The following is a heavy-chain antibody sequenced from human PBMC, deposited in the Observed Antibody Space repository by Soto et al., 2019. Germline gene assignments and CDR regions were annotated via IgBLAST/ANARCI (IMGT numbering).Heavy chain of an antibody. J-gene: IGHJ6*02. V-gene: IGHV4-34*01. Sequence: SETLSLTCAVYGGSFSGYYWSWIRQPPGKGLEWIGEINHSGSTNYNPSLKSRVTISVDTSKNQFSLKLGSVTAADTAVYYCARGRSYRMDGWGQGTTVTVSS. D-gene: IGHD3-16*02. CDR1: GGSFSGYY. CDR2: INHSGST. CDR3: ARGRSYRMDG.